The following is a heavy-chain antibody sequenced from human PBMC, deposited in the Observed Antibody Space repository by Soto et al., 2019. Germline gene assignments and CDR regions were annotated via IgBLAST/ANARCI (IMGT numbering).Heavy chain of an antibody. Sequence: GASVKVSCKASGYTFTSYGISWVRQAPGQGLEWMGWISAYNGNTNYAQKLQGRVTMTTDTSTSTAYMELRSLRSDDTAVYYCARDVYYYDSSGYCYYPPLGPLEHLAPAGLEYFQHWGQGTLVTVSS. J-gene: IGHJ1*01. D-gene: IGHD3-22*01. CDR1: GYTFTSYG. CDR3: ARDVYYYDSSGYCYYPPLGPLEHLAPAGLEYFQH. CDR2: ISAYNGNT. V-gene: IGHV1-18*01.